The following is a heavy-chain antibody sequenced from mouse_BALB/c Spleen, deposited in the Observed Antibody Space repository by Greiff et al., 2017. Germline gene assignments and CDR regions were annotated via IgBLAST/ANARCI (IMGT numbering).Heavy chain of an antibody. V-gene: IGHV1S41*01. D-gene: IGHD4-1*01. J-gene: IGHJ4*01. CDR3: ATKGLTVYAMDY. CDR1: GYTFTSYW. Sequence: DLVKPGASVKLSCKASGYTFTSYWINWIKQRPGQGLEWIGRIAPGSGSTYYNEMFKGKATLTVDTSSSTAYIQLSSLSSEDSAVYFCATKGLTVYAMDYWGQGTSVTVSS. CDR2: IAPGSGST.